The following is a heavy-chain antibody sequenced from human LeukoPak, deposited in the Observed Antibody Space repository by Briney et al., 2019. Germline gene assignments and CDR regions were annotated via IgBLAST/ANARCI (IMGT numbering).Heavy chain of an antibody. CDR1: GGSINSYY. CDR3: ALIDYYNYALVY. Sequence: SDTLSLTCSVSGGSINSYYWTWIRQPTRRGLEGIGYIYYSGSTNYSPSLKSRVSISIDTSKNQFSLNLRAVTAAATAVFYCALIDYYNYALVYWGQGTLVTVSS. CDR2: IYYSGST. D-gene: IGHD3-10*01. J-gene: IGHJ4*02. V-gene: IGHV4-59*07.